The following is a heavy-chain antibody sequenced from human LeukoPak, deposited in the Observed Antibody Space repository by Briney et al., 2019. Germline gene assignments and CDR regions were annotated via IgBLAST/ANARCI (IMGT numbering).Heavy chain of an antibody. J-gene: IGHJ6*02. Sequence: EASVKVSCKASGYTFTGYYMHWVRQAPGQGLEWMGWINPNSGGTNYAQKFQGRVTMTRDTSIITAYMELSRLRSDDTAVYYCAREAPDYDFWSGYYYYYGMDVWGQGTTVTVSS. CDR2: INPNSGGT. D-gene: IGHD3-3*01. CDR1: GYTFTGYY. V-gene: IGHV1-2*02. CDR3: AREAPDYDFWSGYYYYYGMDV.